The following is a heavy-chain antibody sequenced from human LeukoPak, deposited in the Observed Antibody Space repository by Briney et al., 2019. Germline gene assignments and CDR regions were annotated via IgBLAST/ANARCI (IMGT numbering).Heavy chain of an antibody. D-gene: IGHD6-19*01. J-gene: IGHJ5*02. V-gene: IGHV1-2*06. CDR3: ARCIAVAGKGNWFDL. CDR1: GYTFTGYY. Sequence: ASVSVSCKASGYTFTGYYMHWVRQAPGQGLEWVGRINPNSGGTNYAQKFQGRVTLTRDTSISTAYMELSRLRSEDTAVYYCARCIAVAGKGNWFDLWGQGTLVTVP. CDR2: INPNSGGT.